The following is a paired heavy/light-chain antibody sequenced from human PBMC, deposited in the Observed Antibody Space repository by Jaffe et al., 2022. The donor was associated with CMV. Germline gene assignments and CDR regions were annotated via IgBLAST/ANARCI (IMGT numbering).Heavy chain of an antibody. J-gene: IGHJ2*01. CDR2: ISGSGGNT. V-gene: IGHV3-23*01. CDR1: GFTFSSYA. CDR3: AKTMIVVLTYWYFDL. D-gene: IGHD3-22*01. Sequence: EVQLLESGGGLVQPGGSLRLSCAASGFTFSSYAMSWVRQAPGKGLEWVSAISGSGGNTYYADSVKGRFTISRDNSKNTLSLQMTSLRAEDTAVYYCAKTMIVVLTYWYFDLWGRGTLVTVSS.
Light chain of an antibody. J-gene: IGKJ5*01. CDR2: DAS. CDR1: QSVSNY. Sequence: EIVLTQSPATLSLSPGERATLSCRASQSVSNYLAWYQQKPGQAPRLLIYDASNRATGIPARFSGSGSGTDFTLTISSLEPEDFAVYYCQQRSNWPVITFGQGTRLEIK. CDR3: QQRSNWPVIT. V-gene: IGKV3-11*01.